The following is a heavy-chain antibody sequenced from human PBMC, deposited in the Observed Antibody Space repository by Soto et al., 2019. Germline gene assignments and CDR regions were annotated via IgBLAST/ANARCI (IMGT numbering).Heavy chain of an antibody. V-gene: IGHV3-30*18. J-gene: IGHJ4*02. Sequence: QVQLVESGGGVVQPGRSLRLSCAASGFTFSSYGMHWVRQAPGKGLEWVAVISYDGSNKYYADSVKGRFTISRDNSKKTRYLQMNSLRAEDTAVYYCAKGADSSGYYNFDYWGQGTLVTVSS. CDR1: GFTFSSYG. D-gene: IGHD3-22*01. CDR3: AKGADSSGYYNFDY. CDR2: ISYDGSNK.